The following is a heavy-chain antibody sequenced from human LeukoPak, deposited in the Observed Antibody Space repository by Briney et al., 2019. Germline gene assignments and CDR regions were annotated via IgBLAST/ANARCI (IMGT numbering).Heavy chain of an antibody. Sequence: SETLSLTCTVSGGSISSGSYYWSWIRQPAGEGLEWIGRIYTSGSTNYNPSLKSRVTISVDTSKNQFSLKLSSVTAADTAVYYCARGGGYSGYDFPFDYWGQGTLVTVSS. J-gene: IGHJ4*02. CDR1: GGSISSGSYY. D-gene: IGHD5-12*01. CDR3: ARGGGYSGYDFPFDY. CDR2: IYTSGST. V-gene: IGHV4-61*02.